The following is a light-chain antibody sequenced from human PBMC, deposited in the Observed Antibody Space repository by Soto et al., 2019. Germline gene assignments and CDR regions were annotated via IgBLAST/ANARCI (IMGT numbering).Light chain of an antibody. CDR2: GVS. J-gene: IGLJ2*01. Sequence: QSALTQPASVSGSPGQSITISCTGTSSDIGAYNYVSWYQHHPDKAPKLMISGVSNRPSGVSFRFSGSKSGNTASLTISGLQAEDEADYYCSSYTSTNIPVFGGGTQLTVL. V-gene: IGLV2-14*01. CDR3: SSYTSTNIPV. CDR1: SSDIGAYNY.